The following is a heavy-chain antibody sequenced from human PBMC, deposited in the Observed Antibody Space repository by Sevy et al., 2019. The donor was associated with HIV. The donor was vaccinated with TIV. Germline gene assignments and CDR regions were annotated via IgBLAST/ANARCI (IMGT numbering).Heavy chain of an antibody. V-gene: IGHV3-30*02. CDR3: AKDFGGSYWGVFDY. Sequence: GGSLRLSCAASGFTFSSYGMHWVRQAPGKGLEWVAFIRYDGSNKYYADSVKGRFTISRDNSKNTLYQQMNSLRAEDTAVYYCAKDFGGSYWGVFDYWGQGTLVTVSS. CDR1: GFTFSSYG. D-gene: IGHD1-26*01. CDR2: IRYDGSNK. J-gene: IGHJ4*02.